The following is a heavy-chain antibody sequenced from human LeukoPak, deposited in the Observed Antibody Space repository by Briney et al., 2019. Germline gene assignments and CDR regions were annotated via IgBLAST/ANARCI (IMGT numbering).Heavy chain of an antibody. V-gene: IGHV3-21*01. Sequence: GGSLRLSCAASGFTYSSYSMNWVRHAPGKGLELVSSISSSSSYIYYADSVKGRFTISRDNAKNSLYLQMNSLRAEDTAVYYCARRPSSGWPFDYWGRGTLVTVSS. J-gene: IGHJ4*02. D-gene: IGHD6-19*01. CDR2: ISSSSSYI. CDR3: ARRPSSGWPFDY. CDR1: GFTYSSYS.